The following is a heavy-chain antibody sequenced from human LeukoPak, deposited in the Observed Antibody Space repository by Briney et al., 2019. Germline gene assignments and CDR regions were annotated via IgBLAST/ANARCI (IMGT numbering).Heavy chain of an antibody. CDR1: GYTFTGYY. CDR2: INPNSGGT. V-gene: IGHV1-2*02. Sequence: ASVKVSCKASGYTFTGYYMHWVRQAPGQGLEWMGWINPNSGGTNYAQKFQGRVTMTRDTSISTAYMELSRLRSDDTAVYYCASSRHDSSGYYDYWGQGTLVTVSS. D-gene: IGHD3-22*01. J-gene: IGHJ4*02. CDR3: ASSRHDSSGYYDY.